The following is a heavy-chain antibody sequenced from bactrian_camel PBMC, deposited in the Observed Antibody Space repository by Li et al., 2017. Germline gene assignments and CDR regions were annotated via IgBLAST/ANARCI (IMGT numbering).Heavy chain of an antibody. D-gene: IGHD2*01. CDR2: IYTSGGKT. CDR1: GDTYLYNG. V-gene: IGHV3S1*01. Sequence: HVQLVESGGGTAQAGGSVRLSCVASGDTYLYNGEGWFRQDPGKEREGIAAIYTSGGKTEYADSVKGRFTISQDSTKNTLYLQMISLKTEDTAMYYCAKHTDGSWYPFKEANYAIRGQGTQVTVS. J-gene: IGHJ4*01. CDR3: AKHTDGSWYPFKEANYAI.